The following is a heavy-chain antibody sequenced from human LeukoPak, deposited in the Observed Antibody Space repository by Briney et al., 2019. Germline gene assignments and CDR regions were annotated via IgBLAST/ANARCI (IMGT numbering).Heavy chain of an antibody. D-gene: IGHD2-21*02. CDR3: ARDSCGGDCRSHPHDAFDI. CDR2: IYYSGST. CDR1: GGSISSYY. Sequence: SETLSLTCTVSGGSISSYYWSWIRQPPGKGLEWIGYIYYSGSTNYNPSLKSRVTISVDTSKNQFSLKLSSVTAVDTAVYYCARDSCGGDCRSHPHDAFDIWGQGTMVTVSS. J-gene: IGHJ3*02. V-gene: IGHV4-59*01.